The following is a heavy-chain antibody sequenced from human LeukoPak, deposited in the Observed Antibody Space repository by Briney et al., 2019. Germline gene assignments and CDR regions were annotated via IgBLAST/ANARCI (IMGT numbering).Heavy chain of an antibody. CDR2: ISAYNGNT. Sequence: GASVKVSCKASGYTFTSYGISWVRQAPGQGLEWVGWISAYNGNTNYAQKLQGRVTMTTDTSTSTAYMELRSLRSDDTAVYYCARIDAASGNSNASDYWGQGTLVAVSS. V-gene: IGHV1-18*04. CDR1: GYTFTSYG. J-gene: IGHJ4*02. CDR3: ARIDAASGNSNASDY. D-gene: IGHD5-18*01.